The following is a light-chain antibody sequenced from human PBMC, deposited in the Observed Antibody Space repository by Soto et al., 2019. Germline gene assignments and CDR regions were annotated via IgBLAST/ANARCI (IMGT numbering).Light chain of an antibody. CDR3: QQSYSTLWT. CDR2: AAS. CDR1: QSISSY. J-gene: IGKJ1*01. Sequence: DIQMTQSPSSLSASVGDRVTITCRASQSISSYLNWYQQKPGKAPKLLIYAASSLQSGVPSRFSGSGSGTDFTLTISSLQHEDFETYYCQQSYSTLWTLGQWTKVDIK. V-gene: IGKV1-39*01.